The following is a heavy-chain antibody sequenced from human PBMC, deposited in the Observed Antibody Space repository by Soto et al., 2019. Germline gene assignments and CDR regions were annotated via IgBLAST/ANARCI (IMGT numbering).Heavy chain of an antibody. D-gene: IGHD1-26*01. CDR1: GFTFSDYS. CDR3: PRDYGRSPFNWFDP. CDR2: ISGSGDDF. J-gene: IGHJ5*02. Sequence: GGSRRLSCAASGFTFSDYSMSWVRQAPGKGLEWVSSISGSGDDFYYADSVKGRFIISRDNAENSLFLQMNGLRAEDMALYFCPRDYGRSPFNWFDPSGQGTLVTVSS. V-gene: IGHV3-21*01.